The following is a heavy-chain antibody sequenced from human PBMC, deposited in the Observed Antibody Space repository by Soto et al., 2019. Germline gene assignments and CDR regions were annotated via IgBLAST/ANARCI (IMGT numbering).Heavy chain of an antibody. Sequence: ASVKVSCKASGYTFTSYGISWVRQAPGQGLDWMGWISAYNGNTKYAQDLQGRVTMTTDTSTSTAYMELRSLRSDDTAVYYCARFTGGSYNTYYFYYGMDVWGQGTTVTVSS. D-gene: IGHD2-15*01. V-gene: IGHV1-18*04. CDR2: ISAYNGNT. CDR3: ARFTGGSYNTYYFYYGMDV. J-gene: IGHJ6*02. CDR1: GYTFTSYG.